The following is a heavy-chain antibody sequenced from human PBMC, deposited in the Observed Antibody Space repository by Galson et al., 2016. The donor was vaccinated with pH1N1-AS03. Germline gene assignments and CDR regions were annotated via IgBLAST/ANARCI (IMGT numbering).Heavy chain of an antibody. CDR1: GYTFTDYY. D-gene: IGHD3-3*01. Sequence: SVKVSCKASGYTFTDYYIHWVRQAPGQGLEWMGWINPNTGGAKYARKFQGRVIMSRDASITTAYLELTSLTSDDTAVFYCAREGFWSGYGVQPNHQHSGMDVWGQGTTVTVSS. J-gene: IGHJ6*02. CDR3: AREGFWSGYGVQPNHQHSGMDV. CDR2: INPNTGGA. V-gene: IGHV1-2*02.